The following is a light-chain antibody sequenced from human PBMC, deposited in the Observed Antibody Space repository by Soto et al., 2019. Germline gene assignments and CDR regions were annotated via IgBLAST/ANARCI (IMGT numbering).Light chain of an antibody. CDR1: QSLGGE. V-gene: IGKV1-39*01. Sequence: DLQMNQSPSSLSASVGDRVHIPCRGSQSLGGELNWYHQKSGKAPKFLMYATSHLQSGVPSRFSGSGSGTEFTLTISALQPEDFGSYYCQQTYTVPYTFGQGTKLEIE. J-gene: IGKJ2*01. CDR3: QQTYTVPYT. CDR2: ATS.